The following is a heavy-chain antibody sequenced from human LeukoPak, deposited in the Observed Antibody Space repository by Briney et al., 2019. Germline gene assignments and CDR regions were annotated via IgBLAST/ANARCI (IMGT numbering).Heavy chain of an antibody. J-gene: IGHJ4*02. V-gene: IGHV3-23*01. D-gene: IGHD2-2*01. CDR2: ISGSGGST. CDR1: GFAFSSYA. Sequence: GGSLRLSCAASGFAFSSYAMSWVRQAPGKGLEWVSAISGSGGSTYYADSVKGRFTISRDNSRNTLYLQMNSLRAEDTAVYYCATPDVVVPAAITLGYWGQGTLVTVSS. CDR3: ATPDVVVPAAITLGY.